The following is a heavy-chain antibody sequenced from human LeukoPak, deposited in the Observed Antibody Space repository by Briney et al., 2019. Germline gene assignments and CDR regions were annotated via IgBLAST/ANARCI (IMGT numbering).Heavy chain of an antibody. Sequence: AASVKVSCKASGYTFTGYYMHWVRQAPGQGLEWMGWINPNSGGTNYAQKFQGRVTMTRDTSISTAYMELSRLRPDDTAVYYCARSSIAVAGRDSYYYYYGMDVWGQGTTVTVSS. CDR3: ARSSIAVAGRDSYYYYYGMDV. D-gene: IGHD6-19*01. V-gene: IGHV1-2*02. CDR2: INPNSGGT. CDR1: GYTFTGYY. J-gene: IGHJ6*02.